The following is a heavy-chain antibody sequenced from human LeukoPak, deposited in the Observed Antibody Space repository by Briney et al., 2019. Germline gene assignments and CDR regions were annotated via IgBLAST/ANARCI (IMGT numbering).Heavy chain of an antibody. CDR3: AKESGKFDY. CDR1: GLPIADFA. J-gene: IGHJ4*02. CDR2: ISGDGVST. Sequence: GGSLRLSCVASGLPIADFAMHWVRQAPGMGLEWVSLISGDGVSTFYADSVKGRFSISRDNSKNSLYLEMTSLRTEDAAMYYCAKESGKFDYWGQGTLVAVSS. V-gene: IGHV3-43*02.